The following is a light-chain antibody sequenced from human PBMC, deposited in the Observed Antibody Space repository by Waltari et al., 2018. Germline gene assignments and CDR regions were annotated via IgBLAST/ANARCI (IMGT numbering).Light chain of an antibody. Sequence: DIVMTQSPDSLAVSLGERATIHCKSTQTVLHSPNNKNYLAWYQQKPGQPPKLLIYWASTRESGVPDRFSGSGSGTDFTLTISSLQAEDVAVYYCQQYYNTPLTFGGGTKVEIK. V-gene: IGKV4-1*01. J-gene: IGKJ4*01. CDR2: WAS. CDR3: QQYYNTPLT. CDR1: QTVLHSPNNKNY.